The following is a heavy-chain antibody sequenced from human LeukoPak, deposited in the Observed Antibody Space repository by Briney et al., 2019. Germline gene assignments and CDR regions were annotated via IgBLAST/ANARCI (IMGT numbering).Heavy chain of an antibody. D-gene: IGHD5-12*01. CDR1: GYTFTGYY. V-gene: IGHV1-2*02. Sequence: ASVKVSCKASGYTFTGYYMHWVRQAPGQGLEWMGWINPNSGGTNYAQKFQGRVTITRDTSISTAYMELSRLRSDDTAVYYCARGPIVATILGDYWGQGTLVTVSS. J-gene: IGHJ4*02. CDR2: INPNSGGT. CDR3: ARGPIVATILGDY.